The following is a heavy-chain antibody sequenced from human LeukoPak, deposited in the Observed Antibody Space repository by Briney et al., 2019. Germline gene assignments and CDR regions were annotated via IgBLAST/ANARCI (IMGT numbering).Heavy chain of an antibody. CDR1: GFAFDEHG. J-gene: IGHJ4*02. CDR2: INWSGGST. Sequence: GGSLRFSCTASGFAFDEHGMSWVRQVPGKGLEWVSGINWSGGSTGYADPLRGRFTISRDNAKNSLYLQMDSLRAEDTALYYCARAPITSPFYFDYWGQGTLVTVSS. V-gene: IGHV3-20*04. CDR3: ARAPITSPFYFDY. D-gene: IGHD2-2*01.